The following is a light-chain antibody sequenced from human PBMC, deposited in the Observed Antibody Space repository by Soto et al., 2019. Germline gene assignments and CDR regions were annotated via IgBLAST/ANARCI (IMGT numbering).Light chain of an antibody. V-gene: IGKV3-15*01. CDR2: GIS. J-gene: IGKJ5*01. Sequence: EMVMTQSPAILSVSPGESATLSCRASQSVNSNYLAWYQQHHGLPPRLLIYGISTRANGIPARFSGSGSGTEFSLTISSQQSEDFAVYYCHQYSKGPIIFGQGTRLEIK. CDR1: QSVNSN. CDR3: HQYSKGPII.